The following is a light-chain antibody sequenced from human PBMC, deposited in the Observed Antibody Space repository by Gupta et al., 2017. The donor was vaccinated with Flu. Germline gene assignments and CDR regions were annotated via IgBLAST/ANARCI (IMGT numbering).Light chain of an antibody. V-gene: IGKV1-5*03. J-gene: IGKJ1*01. Sequence: DIQMTQSPSTLSASVGDRATITCRASQSISSWLAWYQQKPGKAHKLLFYKASRVASGVQSRCSGSGCGKESTLTIRSQEPDDFATYYCQPQHSSSGTFGQGTKVEIK. CDR3: QPQHSSSGT. CDR2: KAS. CDR1: QSISSW.